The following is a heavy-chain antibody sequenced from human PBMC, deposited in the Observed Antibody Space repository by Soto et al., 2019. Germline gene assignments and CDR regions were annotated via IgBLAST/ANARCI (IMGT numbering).Heavy chain of an antibody. CDR3: TRHRCSTSGYGRYYGMYV. CDR2: IYLGDSDT. D-gene: IGHD2-2*01. CDR1: GYRLTSYW. V-gene: IGHV5-51*01. J-gene: IGHJ6*02. Sequence: GDSLKISCKGSGYRLTSYWIGWVRQMPGKGLEWMGIIYLGDSDTRYSPPVQGQCTITSDKSISTANLQRSSLMASDTAMYYCTRHRCSTSGYGRYYGMYVWGQVTKIIVS.